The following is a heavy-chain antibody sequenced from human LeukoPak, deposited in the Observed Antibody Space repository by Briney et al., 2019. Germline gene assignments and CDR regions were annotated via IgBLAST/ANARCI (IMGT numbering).Heavy chain of an antibody. V-gene: IGHV4-39*07. Sequence: SETLSLTCTVSGGSISSSSYYWGWIRQPPGKGLEWIGSIYYSGSTYYNPSLKSRVTISVDTSKNQFSLKLSSVTAADTAVYYCARQSYYYDSSGYYHFDYWGQGTLVTVSS. CDR1: GGSISSSSYY. D-gene: IGHD3-22*01. CDR3: ARQSYYYDSSGYYHFDY. J-gene: IGHJ4*02. CDR2: IYYSGST.